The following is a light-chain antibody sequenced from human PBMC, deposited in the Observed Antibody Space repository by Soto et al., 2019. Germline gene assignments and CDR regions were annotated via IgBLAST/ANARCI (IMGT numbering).Light chain of an antibody. V-gene: IGLV1-40*01. Sequence: QSVLTQPPSVSGAPGQRVTISCTGSSSNIGAGYDVHWYQQLPETAPKLLIYGNSNRPSGVPDRFSGSKSGTSASLAITGLQAEDEADYYCRSYDSSLSGVVFGGGTKVTVL. CDR1: SSNIGAGYD. CDR3: RSYDSSLSGVV. J-gene: IGLJ2*01. CDR2: GNS.